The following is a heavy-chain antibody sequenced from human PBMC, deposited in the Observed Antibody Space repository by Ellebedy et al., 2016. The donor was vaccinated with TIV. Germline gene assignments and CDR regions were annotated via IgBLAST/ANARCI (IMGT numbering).Heavy chain of an antibody. CDR2: IYYSGST. CDR3: ARSMQGGGLGELPFDY. J-gene: IGHJ4*02. D-gene: IGHD3-16*01. Sequence: SETLSLTCTVSGGSISSYYWSWIRQPPGKGLEWIGYIYYSGSTNYNPSLKSRVTISVDTSKNQFSLKLSSVTAADTAVYYRARSMQGGGLGELPFDYWGQGTLVTVSS. V-gene: IGHV4-59*08. CDR1: GGSISSYY.